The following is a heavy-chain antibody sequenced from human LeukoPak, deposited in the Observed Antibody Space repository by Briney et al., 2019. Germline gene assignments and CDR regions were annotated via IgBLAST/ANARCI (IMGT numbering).Heavy chain of an antibody. V-gene: IGHV4-4*07. J-gene: IGHJ4*02. CDR2: IYTSGST. D-gene: IGHD3-10*01. Sequence: SETLSLTCTVSGGSISSYYWSWIRQPAGKGLEWIGRIYTSGSTNYNPSLKSRVTMSVDTSKNQFSLKLSSVTAADTAVYYCARAPSAWSYSFYYFDYWGQGTLVTVSS. CDR1: GGSISSYY. CDR3: ARAPSAWSYSFYYFDY.